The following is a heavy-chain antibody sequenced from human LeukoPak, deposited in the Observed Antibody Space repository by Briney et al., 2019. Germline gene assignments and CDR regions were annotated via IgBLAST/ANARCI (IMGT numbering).Heavy chain of an antibody. D-gene: IGHD5-24*01. CDR2: IYYSGST. V-gene: IGHV4-39*01. Sequence: PSETLSLTCTVSGGSVSSSTNYWGWIRQPPGKGLEWIGTIYYSGSTYYNPSLTSRVTISVDTSKNQFSLKLSSVTAADTAVYYCARLYGYSFAVSRKYFDYWGQGTLVIVPS. CDR3: ARLYGYSFAVSRKYFDY. CDR1: GGSVSSSTNY. J-gene: IGHJ4*02.